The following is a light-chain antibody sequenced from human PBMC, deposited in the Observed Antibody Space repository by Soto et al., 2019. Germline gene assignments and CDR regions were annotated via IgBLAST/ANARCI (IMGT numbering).Light chain of an antibody. Sequence: EMVLTQSPATLSLSPGEIATLSCRASQSGGTYLAWYQQRPVQSPRLLIYDASSRATANAARFSGSGSGTDFALTSSSLEPEDFAIYYCQQLSNWRLMFGQGTNVGLK. CDR1: QSGGTY. V-gene: IGKV3-11*01. CDR3: QQLSNWRLM. CDR2: DAS. J-gene: IGKJ1*01.